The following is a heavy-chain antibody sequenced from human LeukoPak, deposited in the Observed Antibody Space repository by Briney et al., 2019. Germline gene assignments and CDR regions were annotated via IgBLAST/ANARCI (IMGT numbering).Heavy chain of an antibody. CDR3: ARGGWYLYY. Sequence: PSATLSLTCTVSGASISSYYWSWIRQPPGRGLEWIGNIYYSGSTNYNPSLKSRVTISVDTSKNQFSLKLSSVTAADTAVYYCARGGWYLYYWGQGSLVTVSS. J-gene: IGHJ4*02. V-gene: IGHV4-59*01. CDR2: IYYSGST. CDR1: GASISSYY. D-gene: IGHD6-19*01.